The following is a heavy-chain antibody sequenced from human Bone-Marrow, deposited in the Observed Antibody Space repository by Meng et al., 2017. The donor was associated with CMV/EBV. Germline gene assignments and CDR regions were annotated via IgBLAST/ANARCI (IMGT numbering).Heavy chain of an antibody. Sequence: GSLRLSCTVSGGSVSSGSYYWSWIRQPPGKGLEWIGYIYYSGSTNYNPSLKSRVTISVDTSKNQFSLKLSSVTAADTAVYYCARKLSAAGYCSSTSCYLGWFDPWGQGTRVTVSS. J-gene: IGHJ5*02. D-gene: IGHD2-2*01. CDR2: IYYSGST. CDR1: GGSVSSGSYY. V-gene: IGHV4-61*01. CDR3: ARKLSAAGYCSSTSCYLGWFDP.